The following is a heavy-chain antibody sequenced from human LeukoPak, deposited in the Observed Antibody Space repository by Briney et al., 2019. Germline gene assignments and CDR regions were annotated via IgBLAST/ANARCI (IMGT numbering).Heavy chain of an antibody. V-gene: IGHV4-30-4*01. CDR2: IYYSGST. CDR3: ARDAAVAGTGLDY. J-gene: IGHJ4*02. Sequence: SETLSLTCTVSGGSISSGDYYWSWIRQPPGKGLEWIGYIYYSGSTYYNPSLKSRVTISVDTSKNQFSLKLSSVTAADTAVYYCARDAAVAGTGLDYWGQGTLVTVSS. D-gene: IGHD6-19*01. CDR1: GGSISSGDYY.